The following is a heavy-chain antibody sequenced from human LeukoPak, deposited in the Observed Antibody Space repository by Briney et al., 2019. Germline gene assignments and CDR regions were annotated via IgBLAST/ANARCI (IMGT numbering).Heavy chain of an antibody. CDR1: GGSVSSGSYY. V-gene: IGHV4-61*01. CDR2: IYYSGST. CDR3: ARGPRDCSSTSCYVFDY. Sequence: SETLSLTCTVSGGSVSSGSYYWSWIRQPPGKGLEWIGYIYYSGSTNYNPSLKSRVTISVDTSKNQFSLKLSSVTAADTAVYYCARGPRDCSSTSCYVFDYWGQGTLVTVSS. D-gene: IGHD2-2*01. J-gene: IGHJ4*02.